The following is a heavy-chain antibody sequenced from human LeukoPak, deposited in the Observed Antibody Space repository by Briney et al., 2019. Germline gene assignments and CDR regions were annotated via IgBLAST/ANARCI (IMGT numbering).Heavy chain of an antibody. D-gene: IGHD3-3*01. Sequence: SETLSLTCTVSGGSISSSSYYWGWIRQPPGKGLEWIGSIYYSGSTYYNPSLKSRVTISVDTSKNQFSLKLSSVTAADTAVYYCARELRFLEWLLSDYYYYYYMDVWGKGTTVTVSS. J-gene: IGHJ6*03. CDR3: ARELRFLEWLLSDYYYYYYMDV. V-gene: IGHV4-39*07. CDR2: IYYSGST. CDR1: GGSISSSSYY.